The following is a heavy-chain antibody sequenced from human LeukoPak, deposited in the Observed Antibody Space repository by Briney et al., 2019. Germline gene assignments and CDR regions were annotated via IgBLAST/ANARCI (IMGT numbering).Heavy chain of an antibody. CDR1: GFIFSTYS. Sequence: PGGSLRLSCAGSGFIFSTYSMNWVRQAPGKGLEWVSYISSSSSTIYYADSVKGRFTVSRDNAKNSLYLQMNNLRPEDTAVYYCARDLGIPDDIWGQGTMVTVSS. CDR2: ISSSSSTI. V-gene: IGHV3-48*04. J-gene: IGHJ3*02. CDR3: ARDLGIPDDI. D-gene: IGHD3-16*01.